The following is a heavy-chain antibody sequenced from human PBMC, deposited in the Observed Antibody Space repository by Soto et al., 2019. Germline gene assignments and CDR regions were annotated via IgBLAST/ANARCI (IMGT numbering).Heavy chain of an antibody. D-gene: IGHD3-9*01. CDR2: ISYDGSNK. CDR1: GFTFGSYG. CDR3: AKEGQYYGILTGYRSYYGMDV. Sequence: QVQLVESGGGVVQPGRSLRLSCAASGFTFGSYGMHWVRQAPGKGLEWVAIISYDGSNKYYADSVKGRFTISRDNSKNTLYLQMNSLRAEDTAVYYCAKEGQYYGILTGYRSYYGMDVWGQGTTVTVSS. J-gene: IGHJ6*02. V-gene: IGHV3-30*18.